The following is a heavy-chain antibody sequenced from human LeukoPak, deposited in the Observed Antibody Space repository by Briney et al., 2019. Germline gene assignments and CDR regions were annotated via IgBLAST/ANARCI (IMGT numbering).Heavy chain of an antibody. CDR2: ISAYNGNT. CDR1: GYIFTSYG. J-gene: IGHJ4*02. CDR3: ARGDDSSGYYPVYFDY. V-gene: IGHV1-18*01. D-gene: IGHD3-22*01. Sequence: ASVKVSCKASGYIFTSYGISWVRQATGQRPEWMGWISAYNGNTSCAPKLPGRFTMTTDTSTRTAYMELRSLRSDDTAVYYCARGDDSSGYYPVYFDYWGQGTLVTVSS.